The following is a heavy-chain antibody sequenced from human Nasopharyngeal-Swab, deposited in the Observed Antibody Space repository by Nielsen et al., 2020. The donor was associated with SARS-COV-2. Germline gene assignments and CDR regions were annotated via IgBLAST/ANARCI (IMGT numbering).Heavy chain of an antibody. D-gene: IGHD3-3*01. Sequence: GESLKISCAASGFTFSDYYMSWVRQAPGKGLEWVSAISGSGGSTYYADSVKGRFTISRDNSKNTLYLQMNSLRAEDTAVYYCAKEATIFGVVMGYWGQGTLVTVSS. CDR2: ISGSGGST. CDR3: AKEATIFGVVMGY. CDR1: GFTFSDYY. V-gene: IGHV3-23*01. J-gene: IGHJ4*02.